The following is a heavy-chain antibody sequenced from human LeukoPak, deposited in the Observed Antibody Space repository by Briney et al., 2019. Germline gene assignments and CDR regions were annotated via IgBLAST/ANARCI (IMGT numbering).Heavy chain of an antibody. D-gene: IGHD6-19*01. Sequence: GGSLRLSCAASGFTFSSYGMHWVRQAPGKGLEWVAVISYDGINKYYTGSVKGRFTISRDNSKNTLYLQMNSQRAEDTAVYFCAKGAGVHDAFDIWGQGTMVTVSS. V-gene: IGHV3-30*18. CDR1: GFTFSSYG. CDR3: AKGAGVHDAFDI. J-gene: IGHJ3*02. CDR2: ISYDGINK.